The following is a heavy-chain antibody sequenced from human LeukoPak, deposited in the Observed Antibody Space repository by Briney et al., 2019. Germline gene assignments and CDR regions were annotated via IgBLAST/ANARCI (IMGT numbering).Heavy chain of an antibody. CDR1: GGTFSSYA. V-gene: IGHV1-69*13. Sequence: SVKVSCKASGGTFSSYAISWVRQAPGQGLEWMGGIIPIFGTANHAQKFQGRVTITADESTSTAYMELSSLRSEDTAVYYCANSYPKDYYGMDVWGQGTTVTVSS. D-gene: IGHD5-18*01. CDR2: IIPIFGTA. CDR3: ANSYPKDYYGMDV. J-gene: IGHJ6*02.